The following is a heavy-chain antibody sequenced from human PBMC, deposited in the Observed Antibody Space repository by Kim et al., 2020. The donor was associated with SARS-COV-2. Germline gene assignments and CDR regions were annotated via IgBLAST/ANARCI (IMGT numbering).Heavy chain of an antibody. Sequence: SVKVSCKASGGTFGSYVLSWVRQAPGQGLEWMGGTIPVFGSPSYPQKFQDRVIITADESSSTVYMELSSLGFEDTAIYYCAREDYGSGSSTNRDYWGQG. D-gene: IGHD3-10*01. V-gene: IGHV1-69*13. CDR1: GGTFGSYV. CDR2: TIPVFGSP. J-gene: IGHJ4*02. CDR3: AREDYGSGSSTNRDY.